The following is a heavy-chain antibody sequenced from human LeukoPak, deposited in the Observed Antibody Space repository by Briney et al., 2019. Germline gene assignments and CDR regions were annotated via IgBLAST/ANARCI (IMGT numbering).Heavy chain of an antibody. CDR3: ARVSSGSYYNYYYYYMDV. CDR2: IYTSGST. CDR1: GGSISSYY. V-gene: IGHV4-4*07. Sequence: SETLSLTCTVSGGSISSYYWRWIRQPAGKGLEWIGRIYTSGSTNYNPSLKSRVTMSVDTSKNQFSLKLSSVTAADTAVYYCARVSSGSYYNYYYYYMDVWGKGTTVTVSS. D-gene: IGHD1-26*01. J-gene: IGHJ6*03.